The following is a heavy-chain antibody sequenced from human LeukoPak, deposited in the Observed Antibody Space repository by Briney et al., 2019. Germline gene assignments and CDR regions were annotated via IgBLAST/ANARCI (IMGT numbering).Heavy chain of an antibody. CDR3: AEPEGGYYDIRPD. CDR1: GYTFTINH. D-gene: IGHD3-22*01. V-gene: IGHV1-46*01. Sequence: GASVTISCKASGYTFTINHIHWVRQAPGQGLEWMGVINPSGDSTTYAQNFQGRVTMTRDTSTSTVYMELRSLRSEDTAIYYCAEPEGGYYDIRPDWGQGTLVTVSS. J-gene: IGHJ4*02. CDR2: INPSGDST.